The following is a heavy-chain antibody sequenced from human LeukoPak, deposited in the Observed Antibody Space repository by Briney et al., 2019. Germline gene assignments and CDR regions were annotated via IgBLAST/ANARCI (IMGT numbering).Heavy chain of an antibody. CDR1: GYSFTSYW. CDR2: IYPGDSDT. V-gene: IGHV5-51*01. J-gene: IGHJ4*02. Sequence: GESLKISCKGSGYSFTSYWIGWVRQMPGKGLEWMGIIYPGDSDTRDSPSFQGQATISADKSISTAYLQWSSLKASDTAMYYCARRGDSSSSLGSFGYWGQGTLVTVSS. CDR3: ARRGDSSSSLGSFGY. D-gene: IGHD6-6*01.